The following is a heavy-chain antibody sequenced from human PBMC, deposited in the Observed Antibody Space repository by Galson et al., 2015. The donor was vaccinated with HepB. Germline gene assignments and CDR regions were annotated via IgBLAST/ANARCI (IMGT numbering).Heavy chain of an antibody. CDR3: TRGLAGRALDY. CDR1: GFTFSSYA. D-gene: IGHD6-6*01. V-gene: IGHV3-30-3*01. J-gene: IGHJ4*02. CDR2: ISYDGSYK. Sequence: SLRLSCAASGFTFSSYAMHWVRQAPGKGLEWVALISYDGSYKYYADSVKGIFTISRDNSNNTLYLQMNSLRAEDTSVYYCTRGLAGRALDYWGQGTLVTVSS.